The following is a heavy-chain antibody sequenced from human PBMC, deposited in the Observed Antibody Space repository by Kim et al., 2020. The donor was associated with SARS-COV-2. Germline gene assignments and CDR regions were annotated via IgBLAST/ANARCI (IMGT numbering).Heavy chain of an antibody. V-gene: IGHV1-3*01. CDR3: ARDLLSDREFLLDY. Sequence: YSQDFQGRVTCTRDTSATTFYMELSSLRSEDTAVYYCARDLLSDREFLLDYWGQGALVTVSS. D-gene: IGHD3-10*01. J-gene: IGHJ4*02.